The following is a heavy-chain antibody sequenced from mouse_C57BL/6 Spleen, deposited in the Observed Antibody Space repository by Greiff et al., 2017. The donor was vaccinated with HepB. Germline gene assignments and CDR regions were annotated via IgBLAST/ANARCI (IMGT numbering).Heavy chain of an antibody. CDR2: IDPETGGT. D-gene: IGHD2-5*01. Sequence: VQLQQSGAELVRPGASVTLSCKASGYTFNDDDMHWVKQTPVHGLEWIGEIDPETGGTAYYQKFKGKATLTADKSSSTAYMQLLSLTSEDSAVYYCSGDGSYYSSCFDFWGQGTTLTVSS. V-gene: IGHV1-15*01. CDR1: GYTFNDDD. J-gene: IGHJ2*01. CDR3: SGDGSYYSSCFDF.